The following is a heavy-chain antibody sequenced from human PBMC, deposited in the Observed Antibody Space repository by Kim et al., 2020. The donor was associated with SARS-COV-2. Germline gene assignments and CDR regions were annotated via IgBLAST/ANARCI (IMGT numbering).Heavy chain of an antibody. D-gene: IGHD2-2*01. CDR3: ATDIVVVPAAKGGFDY. J-gene: IGHJ4*02. V-gene: IGHV3-7*04. Sequence: SVKGRFTISRDNAKNSLYLQMNSLRAEDTAVYYCATDIVVVPAAKGGFDYWGQGTLVTVSS.